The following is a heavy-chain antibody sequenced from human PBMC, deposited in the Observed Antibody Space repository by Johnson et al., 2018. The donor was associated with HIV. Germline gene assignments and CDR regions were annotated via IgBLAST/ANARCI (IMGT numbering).Heavy chain of an antibody. V-gene: IGHV3-20*04. D-gene: IGHD4-11*01. CDR2: ISWNSGSI. CDR1: GFTFSSYW. CDR3: AREGNYAAFDI. J-gene: IGHJ3*02. Sequence: VQLVESGGGLVQPGGSLRLSCAASGFTFSSYWMSWVRQAPGKGLEWVSGISWNSGSIGYADSVRGRFTISRDNAKNSLYLQMNSLRAEDTAVYYCAREGNYAAFDIWGQGTMVTVSS.